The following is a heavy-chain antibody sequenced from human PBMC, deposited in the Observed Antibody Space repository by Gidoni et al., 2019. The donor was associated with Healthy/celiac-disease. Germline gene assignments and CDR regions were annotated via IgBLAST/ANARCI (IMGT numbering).Heavy chain of an antibody. D-gene: IGHD3-3*01. CDR2: IYTSGST. Sequence: QVQLQESGPGLVKPSQTLSLTCTVSGGSISSGSYYWSWIRQPAGTGLEWIGRIYTSGSTNYNPSLKSRVTMSVDTSKNQFSLKLSSVTAADTAVYYCARARGTIFGVANYYYGMDVWGQGTTVTVSS. CDR1: GGSISSGSYY. J-gene: IGHJ6*02. CDR3: ARARGTIFGVANYYYGMDV. V-gene: IGHV4-61*02.